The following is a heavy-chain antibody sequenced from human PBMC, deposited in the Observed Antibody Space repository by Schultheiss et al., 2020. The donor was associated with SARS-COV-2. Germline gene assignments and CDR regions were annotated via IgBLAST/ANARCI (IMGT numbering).Heavy chain of an antibody. J-gene: IGHJ4*02. CDR2: ISGSGGST. Sequence: GGSLRLSCAASGFTFSSYSMNWVRQAPGKGLEWVSAISGSGGSTYYADSVKGRFTISRDNSKNTLYLQMNSLRAEDTAVYYCAKVLGYYDSSGYYRGYFDYWGQGTLVTVSS. D-gene: IGHD3-22*01. CDR1: GFTFSSYS. V-gene: IGHV3-23*01. CDR3: AKVLGYYDSSGYYRGYFDY.